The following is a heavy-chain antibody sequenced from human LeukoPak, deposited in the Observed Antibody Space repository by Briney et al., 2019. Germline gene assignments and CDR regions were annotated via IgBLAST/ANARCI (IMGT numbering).Heavy chain of an antibody. CDR3: ARGTYGYYMDV. D-gene: IGHD4-17*01. J-gene: IGHJ6*03. V-gene: IGHV4-38-2*02. CDR2: IYRSGST. CDR1: NYSISNSLY. Sequence: SEPLSLTCSGSNYSISNSLYWDWLRHPPGKGLEWIGRIYRSGSTFYNPSLKSRVTISLDTSKNHFSLKLSSVTAADTAVYFWARGTYGYYMDVWGKGTTVTVSS.